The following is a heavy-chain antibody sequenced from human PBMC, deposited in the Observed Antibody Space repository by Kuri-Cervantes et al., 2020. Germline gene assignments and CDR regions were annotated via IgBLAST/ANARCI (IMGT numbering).Heavy chain of an antibody. CDR3: ARGSGSAIFDI. CDR2: IWYDGSNK. J-gene: IGHJ3*02. D-gene: IGHD3-3*01. Sequence: GGSRRPSCAAYGFTFSSYGMHWVRQAPGKGLEWVAVIWYDGSNKYYADSVKGRSTISRDNSKNTLYLQMNSLRAEDTAVYYCARGSGSAIFDIWGQGTMVTVSS. CDR1: GFTFSSYG. V-gene: IGHV3-33*01.